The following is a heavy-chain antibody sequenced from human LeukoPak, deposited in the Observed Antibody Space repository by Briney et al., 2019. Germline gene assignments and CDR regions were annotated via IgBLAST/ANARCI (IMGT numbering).Heavy chain of an antibody. J-gene: IGHJ3*01. Sequence: GGSLRLSCTVSGFTFSSYWMTWVRHPPGKGLEWVANIRQDESEKYYADSVKGRFAISRDNAKNSLYLHMNSLKAEDAAVYYCARDSGSAYYYNSGTYYYDSFDFWGQGTTVTVSS. CDR3: ARDSGSAYYYNSGTYYYDSFDF. V-gene: IGHV3-7*01. CDR2: IRQDESEK. D-gene: IGHD3-10*01. CDR1: GFTFSSYW.